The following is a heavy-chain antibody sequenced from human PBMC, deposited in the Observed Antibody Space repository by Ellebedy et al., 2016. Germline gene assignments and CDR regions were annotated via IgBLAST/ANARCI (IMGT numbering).Heavy chain of an antibody. CDR2: MSTTGTI. J-gene: IGHJ6*02. V-gene: IGHV3-48*04. Sequence: GGSLRLSCAASGFTLSTYSMNWVRQAPGKGLEWVSYMSTTGTIYYADSVKGRFTISRDNAKNSLYLQMNSLRAEDTAVYYCARSRGIAAAGIWYYYYGMDVWGQGTTVTVSS. D-gene: IGHD6-13*01. CDR1: GFTLSTYS. CDR3: ARSRGIAAAGIWYYYYGMDV.